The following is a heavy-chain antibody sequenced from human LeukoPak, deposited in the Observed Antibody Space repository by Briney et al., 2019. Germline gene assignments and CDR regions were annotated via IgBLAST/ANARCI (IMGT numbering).Heavy chain of an antibody. CDR2: INPYSGGT. J-gene: IGHJ4*02. CDR3: ARVQTRYYDTLGY. V-gene: IGHV1-2*02. D-gene: IGHD3-22*01. Sequence: ASVKVSCKASGYTFTGYYIHWVRQAPGQGLEWMGWINPYSGGTNSAQKFQGRVTMTRDTSISTAYMELSRLRSDDTAVYYCARVQTRYYDTLGYWGQGTLVTVSS. CDR1: GYTFTGYY.